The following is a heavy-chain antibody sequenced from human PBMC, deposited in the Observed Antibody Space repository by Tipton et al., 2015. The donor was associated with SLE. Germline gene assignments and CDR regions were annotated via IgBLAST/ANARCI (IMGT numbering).Heavy chain of an antibody. D-gene: IGHD3-16*01. CDR2: IYYSGST. J-gene: IGHJ3*02. CDR3: AREKGDAYPNLVAFDI. Sequence: LRLSCTVSGGSISSSSYYWGWIRQPPGKGLEWIGSIYYSGSTYYNPSLKSRVTISVDTSKNQFSLKLSSVTAADTAVYYCAREKGDAYPNLVAFDIWGQGTMVTVSS. CDR1: GGSISSSSYY. V-gene: IGHV4-39*07.